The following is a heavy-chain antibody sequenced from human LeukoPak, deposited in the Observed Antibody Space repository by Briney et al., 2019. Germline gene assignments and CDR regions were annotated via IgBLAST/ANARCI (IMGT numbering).Heavy chain of an antibody. Sequence: SETLSLTCSVSGGSTTSRSHYWGWIRQPPGKGLEWIGSINYSGTTYYNPSLRSRVTISIDTSKNQFSLKLTSVTATDTAVYYCANQPTTDIGIDYWGQGTLVTVSS. CDR3: ANQPTTDIGIDY. V-gene: IGHV4-39*01. CDR2: INYSGTT. D-gene: IGHD4-11*01. J-gene: IGHJ4*02. CDR1: GGSTTSRSHY.